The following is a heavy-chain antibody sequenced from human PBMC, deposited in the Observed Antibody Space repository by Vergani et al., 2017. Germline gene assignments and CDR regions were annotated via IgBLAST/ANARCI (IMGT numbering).Heavy chain of an antibody. D-gene: IGHD3-9*01. V-gene: IGHV2-5*02. CDR1: GFSLSTSGVG. J-gene: IGHJ5*02. CDR3: AHRRDDITICWEDKNTNWFDP. CDR2: IYWDDDK. Sequence: QITLKESGPTLVKPTQTLTLTCTFSGFSLSTSGVGVGWIRQPPGKALEWLALIYWDDDKRYSPSLKSRLTITKDTSKNQVVLTMTNMDPVDTATYYCAHRRDDITICWEDKNTNWFDPWGQGTLVTVSS.